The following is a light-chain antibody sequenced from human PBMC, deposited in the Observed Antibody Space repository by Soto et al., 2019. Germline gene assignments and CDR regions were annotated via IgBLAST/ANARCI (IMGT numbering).Light chain of an antibody. CDR2: GVS. J-gene: IGKJ5*01. CDR1: QSISTN. CDR3: QQYDNWPIT. V-gene: IGKV3-15*01. Sequence: EIAMTQSPASLSVSLGERATLSCRASQSISTNLAWYQQKPGQAPRLLMYGVSTRAIGLPGRFTGDGSGTEFTHPISSLQPEDLTFYYCQQYDNWPITFGQGTRLEMK.